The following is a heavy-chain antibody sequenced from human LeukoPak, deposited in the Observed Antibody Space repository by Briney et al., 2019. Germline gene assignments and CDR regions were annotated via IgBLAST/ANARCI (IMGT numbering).Heavy chain of an antibody. CDR2: IYHSGST. D-gene: IGHD6-13*01. Sequence: SETLSLTCTVSGYSISSGYYWGWIRQPPGKGLGWIGSIYHSGSTYYNPSLKSRVTISVDTSKNQFSLKLSSVTAADTAVYYCARVPPPYSSSWYDFDYWGQGTLVTVSS. J-gene: IGHJ4*02. CDR1: GYSISSGYY. CDR3: ARVPPPYSSSWYDFDY. V-gene: IGHV4-38-2*02.